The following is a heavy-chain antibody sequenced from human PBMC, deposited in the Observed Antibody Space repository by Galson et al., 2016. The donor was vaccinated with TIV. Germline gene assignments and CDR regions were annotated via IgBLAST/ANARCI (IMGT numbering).Heavy chain of an antibody. V-gene: IGHV1-69*04. CDR1: GGIFIGYG. CDR3: VRSGTYYYDSSGDN. D-gene: IGHD3-22*01. CDR2: IIPLFGIV. J-gene: IGHJ4*03. Sequence: SVKVSCKASGGIFIGYGISWVRQAPGQGLEWMGRIIPLFGIVSYAQRFQGRVAIIADKSTGTTYMELSSLSSEDTAVYYCVRSGTYYYDSSGDNWGQGTLVTVSS.